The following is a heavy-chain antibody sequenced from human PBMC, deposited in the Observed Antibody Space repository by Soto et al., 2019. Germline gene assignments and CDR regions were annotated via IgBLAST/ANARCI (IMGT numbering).Heavy chain of an antibody. V-gene: IGHV3-30-3*01. CDR2: ISEDGGNK. Sequence: QVHLVESGGGVVQAGRSLRLSCTASGLTLNSFAIHWVRQAPGKGLEWVSVISEDGGNKYFAESVRGRFLISRDNSKNTVYLQMNSLRIEDTAVYFCARRLTRTVSALGYWGQGTLVSVSS. CDR3: ARRLTRTVSALGY. D-gene: IGHD6-19*01. J-gene: IGHJ4*02. CDR1: GLTLNSFA.